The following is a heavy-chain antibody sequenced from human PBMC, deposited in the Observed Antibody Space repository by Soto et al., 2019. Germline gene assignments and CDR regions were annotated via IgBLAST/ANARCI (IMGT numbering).Heavy chain of an antibody. CDR3: AKDRWRGRRYFDY. J-gene: IGHJ4*02. CDR2: ISYDGSNK. Sequence: QVQLVESGGGVVQPGRSLRLSCAASGFTFSSYGMHWVRQAPGKGLEWVAVISYDGSNKYYADSVKGRFTISIDNSKNTLYLQMNSLGAEVTAVFYCAKDRWRGRRYFDYWVQGTLVTVSS. CDR1: GFTFSSYG. V-gene: IGHV3-30*18. D-gene: IGHD3-16*01.